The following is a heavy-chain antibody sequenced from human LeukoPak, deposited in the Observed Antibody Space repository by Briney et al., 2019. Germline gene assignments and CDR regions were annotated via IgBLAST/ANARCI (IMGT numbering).Heavy chain of an antibody. D-gene: IGHD1-26*01. CDR2: ISCDGSSK. CDR1: GFTFNNYA. CDR3: ARGQRAHVEWYYYMDV. Sequence: PGGSLRLSCAASGFTFNNYAIHWVRQAPGKGLDWVAVISCDGSSKYYADSLKGRFTISRDNSKNTLYLQMNSLRADDTAVYYCARGQRAHVEWYYYMDVWGKGTTVTVSS. J-gene: IGHJ6*03. V-gene: IGHV3-30*04.